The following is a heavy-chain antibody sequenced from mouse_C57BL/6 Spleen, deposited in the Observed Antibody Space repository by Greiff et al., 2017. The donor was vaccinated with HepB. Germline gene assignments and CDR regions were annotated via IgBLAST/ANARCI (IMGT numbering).Heavy chain of an antibody. J-gene: IGHJ4*01. D-gene: IGHD2-14*01. V-gene: IGHV5-17*01. Sequence: EVHLVESGGGLVKPGGSLKLSCAASGFTFSDYGMHWVRQAPEKGLEWVAYISSGSSTIYYADTVKGRFTISRDKAKNTLFLQMTSLRSEDTAMYYCARHRRYAMDYWGQGTSVTVSS. CDR1: GFTFSDYG. CDR3: ARHRRYAMDY. CDR2: ISSGSSTI.